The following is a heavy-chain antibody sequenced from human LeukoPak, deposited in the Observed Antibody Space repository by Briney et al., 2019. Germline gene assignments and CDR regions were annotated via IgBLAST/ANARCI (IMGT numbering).Heavy chain of an antibody. Sequence: SETLSLTCAVYGGSFSGYYWSWIRQPPGKGLEWIGEINHSGSTNYNPFLKSRVTISVDTSKNQFSLKLSSVTAADTAVYYCARGGVAAAALYNWFDPWGQGTLVTVSS. CDR1: GGSFSGYY. J-gene: IGHJ5*02. CDR2: INHSGST. CDR3: ARGGVAAAALYNWFDP. D-gene: IGHD6-13*01. V-gene: IGHV4-34*01.